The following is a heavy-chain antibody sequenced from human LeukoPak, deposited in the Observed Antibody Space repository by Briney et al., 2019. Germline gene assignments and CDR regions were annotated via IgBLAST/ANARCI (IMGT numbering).Heavy chain of an antibody. CDR3: ARGDDISPGRVLDY. CDR1: GFTFSKHP. V-gene: IGHV3-23*01. J-gene: IGHJ4*02. CDR2: INERGDIT. D-gene: IGHD3-9*01. Sequence: GGSLRLSCVASGFTFSKHPMSWVRQAPGNGLELASAINERGDITKYADSVMRRFTISRDNSKNTLYLQMNSLRAEDTAVYYCARGDDISPGRVLDYWGRGTLVTVSS.